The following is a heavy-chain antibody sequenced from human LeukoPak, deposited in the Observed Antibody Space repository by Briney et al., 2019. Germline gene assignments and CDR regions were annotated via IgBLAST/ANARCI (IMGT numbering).Heavy chain of an antibody. CDR2: IYYSGST. J-gene: IGHJ4*02. CDR3: ARPNIRYCSGGACSNDGSDY. V-gene: IGHV4-39*07. D-gene: IGHD2-15*01. CDR1: GFTFNSYE. Sequence: PGGSLRLSCEASGFTFNSYEMNWVRQPPGKGLEWIGSIYYSGSTYYSPSLKSRVTISVDTSKNQFSLKLSSVTAADTAVYYCARPNIRYCSGGACSNDGSDYWGQGTLVTVSS.